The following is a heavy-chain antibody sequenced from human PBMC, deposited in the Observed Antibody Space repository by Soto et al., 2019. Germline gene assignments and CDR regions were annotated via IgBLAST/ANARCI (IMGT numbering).Heavy chain of an antibody. CDR1: GGSISSYY. J-gene: IGHJ4*02. Sequence: SETLSLTCTVSGGSISSYYWSWIRQPPGKGLEWIGYIYYSGSTNYNPSLKSRVTISVDTSKNQFSLKLSSVTTADTAVYYCARARARLYYFDYWGQGTLVTVSS. V-gene: IGHV4-59*01. CDR3: ARARARLYYFDY. CDR2: IYYSGST. D-gene: IGHD5-12*01.